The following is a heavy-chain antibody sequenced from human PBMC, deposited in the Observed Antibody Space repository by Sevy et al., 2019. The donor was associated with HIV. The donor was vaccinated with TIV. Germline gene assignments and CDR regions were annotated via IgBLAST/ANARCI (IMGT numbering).Heavy chain of an antibody. CDR3: ARQYYYGSGRIFYYGMDV. J-gene: IGHJ6*02. CDR1: GFTFSSYW. D-gene: IGHD3-10*01. CDR2: TKEDGSVK. V-gene: IGHV3-7*01. Sequence: GGSLRLSCEASGFTFSSYWMSWVRQAPGKGLEWVANTKEDGSVKYYVDSVKGRFTISRDNAKKTLFLQMNSLRAEDTAVYYCARQYYYGSGRIFYYGMDVWGQGTTVTVSS.